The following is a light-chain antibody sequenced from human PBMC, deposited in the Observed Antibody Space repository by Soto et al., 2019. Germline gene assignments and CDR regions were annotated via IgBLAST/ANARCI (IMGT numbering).Light chain of an antibody. Sequence: QSVLAQPASVSGSPGQSITISCTGTSSDVGAYNYVSWYQQYPGKAPNLMIYGVTNRPSGVSNRFSGSKTGNTASLTISGLQAEDEADYYCFSHRGGDSHVFGTGTKVTVL. CDR1: SSDVGAYNY. J-gene: IGLJ1*01. CDR2: GVT. V-gene: IGLV2-14*01. CDR3: FSHRGGDSHV.